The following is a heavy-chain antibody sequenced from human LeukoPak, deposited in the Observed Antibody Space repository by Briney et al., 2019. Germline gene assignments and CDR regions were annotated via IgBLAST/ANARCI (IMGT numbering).Heavy chain of an antibody. D-gene: IGHD3-10*01. Sequence: PSETLSLTCAVYGGSFSGYYWSWIRQPPGKGLEWIGEINHSGSANYNPSLKSRVTISVDTSKNQFSLKLSSVTAADTAVYYCARGVTMVRGVIPYDYWGQGTLVTVSS. CDR3: ARGVTMVRGVIPYDY. V-gene: IGHV4-34*01. CDR2: INHSGSA. J-gene: IGHJ4*02. CDR1: GGSFSGYY.